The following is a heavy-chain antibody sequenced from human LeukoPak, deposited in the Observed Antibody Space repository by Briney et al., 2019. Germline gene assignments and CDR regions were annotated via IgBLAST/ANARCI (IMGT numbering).Heavy chain of an antibody. CDR3: ARVPRGIYYYYYYMDV. CDR1: GYTFTSYG. J-gene: IGHJ6*03. Sequence: ASVKVSCKASGYTFTSYGISWVRQAPGQGLEWMGWISAYNGNTNYAQKLQGRVTMSTDTSTSTAYMGLRSLRSDDTAVYYCARVPRGIYYYYYYMDVWGKGTTVTVSS. CDR2: ISAYNGNT. V-gene: IGHV1-18*01.